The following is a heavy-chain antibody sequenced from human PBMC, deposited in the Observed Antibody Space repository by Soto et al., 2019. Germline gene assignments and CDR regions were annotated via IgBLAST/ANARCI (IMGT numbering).Heavy chain of an antibody. V-gene: IGHV1-69*02. D-gene: IGHD2-21*02. J-gene: IGHJ6*01. CDR2: IIPILGIA. CDR3: AKTCGGDSEDGQDV. CDR1: GGTFSSYT. Sequence: ASVKVSCKASGGTFSSYTISWVRQAPGQGLEWMGRIIPILGIANYAQKFQGRVTITADKSTSTAYMELSSLRSEDTAGYYCAKTCGGDSEDGQDVGRQGTTVPVSS.